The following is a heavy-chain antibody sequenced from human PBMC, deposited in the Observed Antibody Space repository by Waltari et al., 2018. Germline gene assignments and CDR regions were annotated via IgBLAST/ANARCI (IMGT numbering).Heavy chain of an antibody. CDR2: KSYDGFSK. CDR1: GFTFSNHI. J-gene: IGHJ4*02. D-gene: IGHD2-2*01. Sequence: PLVESGGGVVQPGRSLRLSCAAPGFTFSNHIIHWVRRAPGKGLAGVAAKSYDGFSKTDAASWKGRFTIAGDTSKTTVNLQMNSLNTEDTAVYYCAREGGTSGYSGYFDTWGQGTLVTVSS. V-gene: IGHV3-30-3*01. CDR3: AREGGTSGYSGYFDT.